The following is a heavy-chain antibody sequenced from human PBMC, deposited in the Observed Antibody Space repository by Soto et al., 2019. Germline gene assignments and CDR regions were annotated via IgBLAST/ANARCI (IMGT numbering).Heavy chain of an antibody. V-gene: IGHV3-30-3*01. Sequence: QVQLVESGGGVVQPGRSLRLSCAASGFTFSSYAMHWVRQAPGKGLEWVAVISYDGSNKYYADSVKGRFTISRDNSKNTLYLQMNSLRAEDAAVYYCARAPSLYFDYWGQGTLVTVSS. CDR3: ARAPSLYFDY. CDR1: GFTFSSYA. CDR2: ISYDGSNK. J-gene: IGHJ4*02.